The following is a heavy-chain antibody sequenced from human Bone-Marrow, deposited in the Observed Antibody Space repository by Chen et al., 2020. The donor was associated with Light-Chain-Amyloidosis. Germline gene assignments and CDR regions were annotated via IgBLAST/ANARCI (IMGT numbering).Heavy chain of an antibody. J-gene: IGHJ6*02. CDR2: IWYDGSKK. CDR1: GFSFSTYG. CDR3: ARAGIAESGYYYYAMDV. V-gene: IGHV3-33*01. Sequence: VQLAESGGGLARPGGSLRLSCATSGFSFSTYGMHWVRQAPGKGLEWVAGIWYDGSKKYYADSVQGRFTISRDNSNNTLVLQMSSLRAEDTALYYCARAGIAESGYYYYAMDVWGQGTTVTVSS. D-gene: IGHD6-13*01.